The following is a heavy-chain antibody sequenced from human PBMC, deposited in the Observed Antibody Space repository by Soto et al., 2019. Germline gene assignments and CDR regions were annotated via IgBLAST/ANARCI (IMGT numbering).Heavy chain of an antibody. Sequence: GGSLRLSCAASGFTFDDYAMHWVRQAPGKGLEWVSGISWNSGSIGYADSVKGRLTISRDNAKNSLYLQMNSLRAEDTALYYCAKEKTPLIAARPGGFDIWGQGTMVTVSS. CDR1: GFTFDDYA. D-gene: IGHD6-6*01. CDR2: ISWNSGSI. J-gene: IGHJ3*02. CDR3: AKEKTPLIAARPGGFDI. V-gene: IGHV3-9*01.